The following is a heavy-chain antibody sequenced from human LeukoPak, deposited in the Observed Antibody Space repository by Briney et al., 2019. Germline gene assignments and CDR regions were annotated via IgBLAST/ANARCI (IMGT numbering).Heavy chain of an antibody. V-gene: IGHV1-8*03. CDR3: ARAEGDCSSTSCYTDWFDP. CDR1: GYTFTSYD. D-gene: IGHD2-2*02. Sequence: ASVKVSCKASGYTFTSYDINWVRQATGQGLEWMGWMNPNSGNTGYAQKFQGRVTITRNTSISTAYMELGSLRSEDTAVYYCARAEGDCSSTSCYTDWFDPWGQGTLVTVSS. J-gene: IGHJ5*02. CDR2: MNPNSGNT.